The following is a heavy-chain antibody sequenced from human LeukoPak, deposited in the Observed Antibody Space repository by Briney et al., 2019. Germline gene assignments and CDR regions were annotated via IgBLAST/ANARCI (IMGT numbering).Heavy chain of an antibody. J-gene: IGHJ5*02. D-gene: IGHD6-19*01. V-gene: IGHV3-30*04. CDR1: GFTFSTYA. CDR2: ISFDGSFK. CDR3: ARAFLYSSGWYWFDP. Sequence: GGSLRLSCAASGFTFSTYAMHWVRLPPGKGLEWVAVISFDGSFKYYADSVKGRFTISRDNSKNTLYLQMNSLRAEDTAVYYCARAFLYSSGWYWFDPWGQGTLVTVSS.